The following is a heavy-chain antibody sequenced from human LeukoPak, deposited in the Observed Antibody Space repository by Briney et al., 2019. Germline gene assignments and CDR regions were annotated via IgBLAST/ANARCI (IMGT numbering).Heavy chain of an antibody. D-gene: IGHD5-12*01. CDR2: ISGSGGST. V-gene: IGHV3-23*01. J-gene: IGHJ4*02. CDR1: GFTFSSYD. CDR3: AKGAYDYVEIAYFDY. Sequence: QPGGSLRLSCAASGFTFSSYDMSWVRQAPGKGLEWVSAISGSGGSTYYADSVKGRFTISRDKSKNTLYLQMNSLRAEDTAVYYCAKGAYDYVEIAYFDYWGQGSLVTVSS.